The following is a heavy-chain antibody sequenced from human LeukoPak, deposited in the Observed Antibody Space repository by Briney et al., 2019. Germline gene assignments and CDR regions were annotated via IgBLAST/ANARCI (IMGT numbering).Heavy chain of an antibody. CDR2: IYIKST. CDR3: ARGWRPQAIYDSSGYLFDY. Sequence: SETLSLTCTVSGGSISTFSWSWIRQFPGKGLEWIGSIYIKSTNYNPSLKSRVAISVDTSKNQFSLRLDSVTTADTAVYYCARGWRPQAIYDSSGYLFDYWGQGTLVTVSS. D-gene: IGHD3-22*01. J-gene: IGHJ4*02. V-gene: IGHV4-59*01. CDR1: GGSISTFS.